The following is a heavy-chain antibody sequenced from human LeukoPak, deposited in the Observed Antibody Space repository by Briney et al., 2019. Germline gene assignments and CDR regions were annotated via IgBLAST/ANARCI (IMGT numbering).Heavy chain of an antibody. CDR2: IYYSGST. J-gene: IGHJ4*02. V-gene: IGHV4-59*01. CDR1: GGSISSYY. Sequence: PSETLSLTCTVSGGSISSYYWSWIRQPPGKGLEWIGYIYYSGSTNYNPSLKSRVTISVDTSKNQFSLKLSSVTAADTAVYYCARDSGSGSGRPIDYWGQGTLVTVSS. D-gene: IGHD6-19*01. CDR3: ARDSGSGSGRPIDY.